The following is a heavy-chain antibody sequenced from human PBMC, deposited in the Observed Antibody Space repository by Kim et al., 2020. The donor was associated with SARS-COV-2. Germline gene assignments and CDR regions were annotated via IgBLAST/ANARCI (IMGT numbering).Heavy chain of an antibody. CDR3: ARGPPAHLWFGDAFDI. D-gene: IGHD3-10*01. CDR1: GGSFSGYY. J-gene: IGHJ3*02. Sequence: SETLSLTCAVYGGSFSGYYWSWIRQPPGKGLEWIGEINHSGSTNYNPSLKSRVTISVDTSKNQFSLKLSSVTAADTAVYYCARGPPAHLWFGDAFDIWGQGTMVTVSS. V-gene: IGHV4-34*01. CDR2: INHSGST.